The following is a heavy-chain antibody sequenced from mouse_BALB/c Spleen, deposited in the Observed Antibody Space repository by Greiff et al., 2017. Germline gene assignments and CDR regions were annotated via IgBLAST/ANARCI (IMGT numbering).Heavy chain of an antibody. CDR2: ISSGGSYT. Sequence: EVQLVESGGGLVKPGGSLKLSCAASGFTFSSYAMSWVRQSPEKRLEWVAEISSGGSYTYYPDTVTGRFTISRDNAKNTLYLEMSSLRSEDTAMYYCARDDGAMDYWGQGTSVTVSS. CDR3: ARDDGAMDY. J-gene: IGHJ4*01. V-gene: IGHV5-9-4*01. CDR1: GFTFSSYA.